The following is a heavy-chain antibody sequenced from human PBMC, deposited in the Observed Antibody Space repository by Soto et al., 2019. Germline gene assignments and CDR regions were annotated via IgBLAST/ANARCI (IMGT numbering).Heavy chain of an antibody. Sequence: QVQLVESGGGVVQPGRSLRLSCAASGFTFSSYGMHWVRQAPVKGLEWVAVISYDGSNRYYADSVKGRFTISRDNSKNTLYVQMNRLRAEDTAVYYCAKDFAVAGIMGWFDPWGQGTLVTVSS. CDR2: ISYDGSNR. J-gene: IGHJ5*02. CDR3: AKDFAVAGIMGWFDP. CDR1: GFTFSSYG. V-gene: IGHV3-30*18. D-gene: IGHD6-19*01.